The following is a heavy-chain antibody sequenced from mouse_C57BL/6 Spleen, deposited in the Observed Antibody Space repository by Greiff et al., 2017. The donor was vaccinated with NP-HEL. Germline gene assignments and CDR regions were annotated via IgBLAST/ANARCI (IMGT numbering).Heavy chain of an antibody. J-gene: IGHJ2*01. CDR2: IDPETGGT. CDR1: GYTFTDYE. CDR3: TSYKGY. D-gene: IGHD1-3*01. V-gene: IGHV1-15*01. Sequence: QVQLQQSGAELVRPGASVTLSCKASGYTFTDYEMHWVKQTPVHGLEWIGAIDPETGGTAYNQKFKGQAILTADKSSSTAYMELRSLTSEDSAVYYCTSYKGYWGQGTTLTVSS.